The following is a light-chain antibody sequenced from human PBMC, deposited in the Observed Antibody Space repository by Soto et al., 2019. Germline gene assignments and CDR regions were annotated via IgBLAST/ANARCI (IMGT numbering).Light chain of an antibody. CDR3: QQYHTFSIA. J-gene: IGKJ5*01. Sequence: DIQMTQSPSFVSASVGDRVTITCRASQPISNWLAWYQQKPGKAPNLLIYKASRLETGVPSRFSGSGSGTDFTLTISGLQPDDFATYYCQQYHTFSIAFGQGARLEIK. CDR1: QPISNW. V-gene: IGKV1-5*03. CDR2: KAS.